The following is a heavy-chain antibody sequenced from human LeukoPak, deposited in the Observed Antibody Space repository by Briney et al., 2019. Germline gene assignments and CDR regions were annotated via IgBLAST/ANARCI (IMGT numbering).Heavy chain of an antibody. J-gene: IGHJ5*02. CDR3: ARSYGDYGVYWFDP. V-gene: IGHV4-4*02. CDR2: IYHSGST. CDR1: GGSISSATW. D-gene: IGHD4-17*01. Sequence: SETLSLTCAVSGGSISSATWWSWVRQPPGKGLEWIGEIYHSGSTNYNPSLRSRATISVDRSKNQFSLKLSSVTAADTAVYYCARSYGDYGVYWFDPWGQGTLVTVSS.